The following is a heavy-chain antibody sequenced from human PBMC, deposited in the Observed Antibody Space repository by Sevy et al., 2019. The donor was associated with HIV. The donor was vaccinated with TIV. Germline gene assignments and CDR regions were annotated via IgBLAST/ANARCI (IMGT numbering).Heavy chain of an antibody. D-gene: IGHD3-22*01. CDR1: GFTFNNYA. CDR3: AGGRYGSSGSFDAFDI. Sequence: GGSLRLSCAASGFTFNNYAMNWVRQAPGKGLGWVSTIFGNGDVSISFGNGEVTYYVDSVRGRFTFSRDSSKYTLYLQMNSLRAEDTALYYCAGGRYGSSGSFDAFDIWGQGTMVTVSS. J-gene: IGHJ3*02. CDR2: IFGNGDVSISFGNGEVT. V-gene: IGHV3-23*01.